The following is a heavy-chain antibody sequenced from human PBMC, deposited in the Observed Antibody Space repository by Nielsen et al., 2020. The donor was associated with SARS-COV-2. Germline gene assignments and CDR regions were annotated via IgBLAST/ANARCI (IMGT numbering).Heavy chain of an antibody. D-gene: IGHD4-17*01. J-gene: IGHJ3*02. CDR1: GFTFSSYA. CDR2: ISYDGSNK. V-gene: IGHV3-30-3*01. Sequence: GESLKISCAASGFTFSSYAMHWVRQAPGKGLEWVAVISYDGSNKYYADSVKGRFTISRDNSKNTLYLQMNSLRAEDTAVYYCARVGDYADAFDIWGQGTMVTVSS. CDR3: ARVGDYADAFDI.